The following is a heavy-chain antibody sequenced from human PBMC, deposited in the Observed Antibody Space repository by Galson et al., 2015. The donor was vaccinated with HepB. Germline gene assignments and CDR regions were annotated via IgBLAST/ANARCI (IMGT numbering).Heavy chain of an antibody. CDR2: IKQDGSEK. V-gene: IGHV3-7*01. D-gene: IGHD3-22*01. Sequence: SLRLSCAASGFTFSSYWMTWVRQAPGKGLEWVANIKQDGSEKYYVDSVKGRFTISRDNAKNSLYLQMSSLRVEDTAVYYCARRTHYYDSSGYYRYNWFDPWGQGTLVTVSS. CDR3: ARRTHYYDSSGYYRYNWFDP. CDR1: GFTFSSYW. J-gene: IGHJ5*02.